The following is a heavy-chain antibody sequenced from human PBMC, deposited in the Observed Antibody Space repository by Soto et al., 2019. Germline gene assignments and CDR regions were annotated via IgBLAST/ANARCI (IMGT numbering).Heavy chain of an antibody. D-gene: IGHD5-12*01. CDR3: ARAPRGYSGYDWGDYYYGMHV. J-gene: IGHJ6*02. Sequence: ASVKVSCKASGYTFTSYVISWVLQAPGQGLEWMGWISAYNGNTNYAQKLQGRVTMTTDTSTSTAYMELRSLRSDDTAVYYCARAPRGYSGYDWGDYYYGMHVWVQGPTVTVSS. CDR1: GYTFTSYV. CDR2: ISAYNGNT. V-gene: IGHV1-18*04.